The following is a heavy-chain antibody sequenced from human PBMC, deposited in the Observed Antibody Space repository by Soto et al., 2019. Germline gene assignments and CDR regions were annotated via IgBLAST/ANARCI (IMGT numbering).Heavy chain of an antibody. J-gene: IGHJ4*02. V-gene: IGHV3-23*01. Sequence: GGSLRLSCAASGFTFSNSAMCWVRQAPGKGLEWVSAISDSGGSTYYAGSVKGRFTISRDNSMDTLYLQMNSLRAEDTAVYYCGKDGYCSGGSCYSEYCGEGTLVTVCS. D-gene: IGHD2-15*01. CDR3: GKDGYCSGGSCYSEY. CDR2: ISDSGGST. CDR1: GFTFSNSA.